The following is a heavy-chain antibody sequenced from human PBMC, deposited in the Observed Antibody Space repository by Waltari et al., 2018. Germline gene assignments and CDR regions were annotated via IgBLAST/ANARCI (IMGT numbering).Heavy chain of an antibody. CDR2: IIPILNIA. V-gene: IGHV1-69*10. D-gene: IGHD6-13*01. Sequence: QVQLVQSGTEVKKPGSSVKVSCKASGGTFSSYAISWVRQAPGQGLEWMGGIIPILNIANYAQEFQGRVTITADKSTSTAYMELSSLRSEDTAVYYCATVPGRSWYRGTDYYYYYMDVWGNGTTVTVSS. CDR1: GGTFSSYA. J-gene: IGHJ6*03. CDR3: ATVPGRSWYRGTDYYYYYMDV.